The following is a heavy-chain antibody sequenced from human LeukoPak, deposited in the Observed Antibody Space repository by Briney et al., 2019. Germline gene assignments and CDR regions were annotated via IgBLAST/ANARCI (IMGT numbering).Heavy chain of an antibody. CDR3: ARGTGELPGYFDY. CDR1: VGTFSSYA. CDR2: IIPIFGTA. D-gene: IGHD1-26*01. V-gene: IGHV1-69*05. J-gene: IGHJ4*02. Sequence: SVKVSCKPSVGTFSSYAISWVRQAPGQGRAWMGGIIPIFGTANYAQKFQGRVTITTDESTSTAYMELSSLRSEDTAVYYCARGTGELPGYFDYWGQGTLVTVSS.